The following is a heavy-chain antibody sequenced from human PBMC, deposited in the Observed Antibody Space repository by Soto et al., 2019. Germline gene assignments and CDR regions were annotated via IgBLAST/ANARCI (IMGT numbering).Heavy chain of an antibody. V-gene: IGHV3-7*05. J-gene: IGHJ4*02. D-gene: IGHD5-12*01. Sequence: GGSLRLSCAASGFTFSTYSMSWARQAPGKGLEWVAMIKADGNEKYYVGSVKGRFTISRDNTDNSLFLQMNSLRVEDTAMYFCARDWRGGYTSSFDCWGLGTLVTVSS. CDR2: IKADGNEK. CDR1: GFTFSTYS. CDR3: ARDWRGGYTSSFDC.